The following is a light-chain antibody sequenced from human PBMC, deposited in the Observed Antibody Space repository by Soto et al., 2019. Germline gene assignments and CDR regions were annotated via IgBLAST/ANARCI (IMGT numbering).Light chain of an antibody. CDR1: SGHSTYT. Sequence: QLVLTQSSSASASLGSSVKLTCTLSSGHSTYTIAWHQQQPGKAPRYLMKLEGSGSYNKGSGVPDRFSGSSSGADRYLTISNLQFEDEADYYCETWDSNTRVFGTETKVTV. CDR2: LEGSGSY. CDR3: ETWDSNTRV. V-gene: IGLV4-60*02. J-gene: IGLJ1*01.